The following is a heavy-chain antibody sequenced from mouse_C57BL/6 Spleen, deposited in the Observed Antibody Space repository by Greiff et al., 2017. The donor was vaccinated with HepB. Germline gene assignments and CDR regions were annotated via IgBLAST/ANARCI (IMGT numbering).Heavy chain of an antibody. CDR2: IDPNSGGT. CDR1: GYTFTSYW. V-gene: IGHV1-72*01. D-gene: IGHD2-4*01. Sequence: VQLQQPGAELVKPGASVKLSCKASGYTFTSYWMHWVKQRPGRGLEWIGRIDPNSGGTKYNEKFKSKATLTVDKPSSTAYMQISSLTSEDSAVYYCARGGYDYSYYAMDYWGQGTSVTVSS. CDR3: ARGGYDYSYYAMDY. J-gene: IGHJ4*01.